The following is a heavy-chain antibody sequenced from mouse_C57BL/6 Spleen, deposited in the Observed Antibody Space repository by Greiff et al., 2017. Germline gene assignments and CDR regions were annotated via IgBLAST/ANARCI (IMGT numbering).Heavy chain of an antibody. Sequence: EVMLVESGGGLVKPGGSLKLSCAASGFTFSDYGMHWVRQAPEKGLEWVAYISSGSSTIYYADTVKGRFTISRDNAKNTLFLQMTSLRSEDTAMYYCARVDDGYLAWFAYWGQGTLVTVSA. V-gene: IGHV5-17*01. J-gene: IGHJ3*01. CDR1: GFTFSDYG. CDR2: ISSGSSTI. CDR3: ARVDDGYLAWFAY. D-gene: IGHD2-3*01.